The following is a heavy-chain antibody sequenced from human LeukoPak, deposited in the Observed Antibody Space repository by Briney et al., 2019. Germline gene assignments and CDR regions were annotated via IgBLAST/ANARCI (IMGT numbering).Heavy chain of an antibody. V-gene: IGHV4-59*08. D-gene: IGHD2-8*01. CDR2: IYYSGST. CDR3: ARHAGYCTNGVCYTLGFDY. Sequence: PSETLSLTCTVSGGSINSYYWSWIRQPPGKGLEWIGYIYYSGSTNYNPSLKSRVTISVDTSKNQFSLKLSSVTAADTAVYYCARHAGYCTNGVCYTLGFDYWGQGTLVTVSS. J-gene: IGHJ4*02. CDR1: GGSINSYY.